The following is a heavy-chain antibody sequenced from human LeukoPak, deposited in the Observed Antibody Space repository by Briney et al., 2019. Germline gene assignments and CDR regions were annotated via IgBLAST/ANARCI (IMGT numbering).Heavy chain of an antibody. CDR1: GGSISSYY. D-gene: IGHD3-9*01. CDR3: ARGGDNVLRYFEPNPIPSWFDP. J-gene: IGHJ5*02. Sequence: SETLSLTCTVSGGSISSYYWSWIRQPTGKGLDWIGRIYTSGSTNYNPSLKSRVTMSVDTSKNQFSLKLSSVTAADTAVYYCARGGDNVLRYFEPNPIPSWFDPWGQGTLVTVSS. CDR2: IYTSGST. V-gene: IGHV4-4*07.